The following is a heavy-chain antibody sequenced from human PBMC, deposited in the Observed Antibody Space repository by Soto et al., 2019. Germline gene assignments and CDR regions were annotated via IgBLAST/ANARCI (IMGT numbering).Heavy chain of an antibody. CDR2: IIPILGIA. Sequence: QVQLVQSGAEVKKPGSSVKVSCKASGGTFSSYTISWVRQAPGQGLEWMGRIIPILGIANYAQKFQGRVTSSADKTTSKAYMELSSLRCEGTAVYYCARGTWYGESGWFDPWGQGTLVTVSS. D-gene: IGHD4-17*01. CDR3: ARGTWYGESGWFDP. CDR1: GGTFSSYT. J-gene: IGHJ5*02. V-gene: IGHV1-69*02.